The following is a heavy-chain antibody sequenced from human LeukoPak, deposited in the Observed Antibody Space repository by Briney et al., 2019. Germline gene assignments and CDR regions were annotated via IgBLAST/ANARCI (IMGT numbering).Heavy chain of an antibody. CDR2: IYTSGST. D-gene: IGHD3-10*01. Sequence: PSETLSLTCTVSGGSISSYYWSWIRQPPGKGLEWIGYIYTSGSTNYNPSLKSRVTTSVDTSKNQFSLKLSSVTAADTAVHYCARHLGSLAPMDVWGKGTTVTVSS. V-gene: IGHV4-4*09. CDR3: ARHLGSLAPMDV. CDR1: GGSISSYY. J-gene: IGHJ6*03.